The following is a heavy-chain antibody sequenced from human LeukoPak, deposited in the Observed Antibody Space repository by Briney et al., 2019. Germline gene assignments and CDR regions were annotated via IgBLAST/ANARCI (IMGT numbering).Heavy chain of an antibody. J-gene: IGHJ4*02. Sequence: GGSLRLSCAASGFTFSNYAMSWVRQAPGKGLEWVSAIDAGGNTYYPDSVKGRFTISRDNSKNTLYLQMNSLRAEDTAVYYCARVEMATISPFFDYWGQGTLVTVSS. D-gene: IGHD5-24*01. CDR2: IDAGGNT. CDR3: ARVEMATISPFFDY. CDR1: GFTFSNYA. V-gene: IGHV3-23*01.